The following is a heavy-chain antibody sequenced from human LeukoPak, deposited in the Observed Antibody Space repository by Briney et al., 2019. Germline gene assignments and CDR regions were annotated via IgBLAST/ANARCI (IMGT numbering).Heavy chain of an antibody. V-gene: IGHV3-7*01. CDR3: ARDQYYYDSSGYLDY. D-gene: IGHD3-22*01. CDR1: GFTFSSYW. CDR2: IKQDGSEK. Sequence: GGSLRLSCAASGFTFSSYWMSWVRQAPGKGLEWVANIKQDGSEKYYVDSVKGRFTISRDNAKNSLYLQMNSLRAEDTAVYYCARDQYYYDSSGYLDYWGQGTLVTVSS. J-gene: IGHJ4*02.